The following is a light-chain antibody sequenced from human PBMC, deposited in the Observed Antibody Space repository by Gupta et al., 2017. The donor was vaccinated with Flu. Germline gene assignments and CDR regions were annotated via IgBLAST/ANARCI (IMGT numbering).Light chain of an antibody. CDR1: KLGHKF. CDR2: QDT. V-gene: IGLV3-1*01. Sequence: CSGDKLGHKFACWFQQKPGQSPLLVIYQDTKRPSGIPERFSGSNSGNTATLTISGTQAVDEADYYCQAWDSGTVVFGGGTKLAVL. J-gene: IGLJ2*01. CDR3: QAWDSGTVV.